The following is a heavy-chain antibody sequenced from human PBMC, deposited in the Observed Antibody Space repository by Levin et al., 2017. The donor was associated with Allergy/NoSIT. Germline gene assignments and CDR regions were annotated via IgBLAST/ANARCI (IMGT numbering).Heavy chain of an antibody. D-gene: IGHD5-24*01. V-gene: IGHV4-31*03. CDR3: ARSGRTWRQLRGFDS. CDR1: GGSISSGGSY. J-gene: IGHJ4*02. Sequence: SETLSLTCTVSGGSISSGGSYWNWIRQLPGKGLEWIGYTYKSGNTYYNPSLESRISISLDTSKNQFSLNLNSVTAADTAVYFCARSGRTWRQLRGFDSWGQGPLVTVSS. CDR2: TYKSGNT.